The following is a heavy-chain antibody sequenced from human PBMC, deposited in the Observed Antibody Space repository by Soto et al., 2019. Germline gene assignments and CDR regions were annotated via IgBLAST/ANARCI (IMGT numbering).Heavy chain of an antibody. D-gene: IGHD3-3*01. CDR1: GGSISSGDYY. Sequence: QVQLQESGPGLVKPSQTLSLTCTVSGGSISSGDYYWSWIRQPPGKGLEWIGYIYYSGSTYYNPSLKSRVTISVDTSKNQFSLKLSSVTAADTAVYYCARRPVFLEWLLQSAGAFDIWGQGTMVTVSS. J-gene: IGHJ3*02. CDR2: IYYSGST. V-gene: IGHV4-30-4*01. CDR3: ARRPVFLEWLLQSAGAFDI.